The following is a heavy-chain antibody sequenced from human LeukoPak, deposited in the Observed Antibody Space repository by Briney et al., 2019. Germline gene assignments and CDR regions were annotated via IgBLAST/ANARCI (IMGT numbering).Heavy chain of an antibody. J-gene: IGHJ4*02. V-gene: IGHV3-30*18. CDR3: AKDLRRYCSGGSCYLDY. D-gene: IGHD2-15*01. CDR2: ISYDGSNK. CDR1: GFTFSSYG. Sequence: GRSLRLSCAASGFTFSSYGMHWVRQAPGKGLEWVAVISYDGSNKYYADSVKGRFTISRDNSKNTLYLQMNSLRAEDTAVYYCAKDLRRYCSGGSCYLDYWGQGTLVTVSS.